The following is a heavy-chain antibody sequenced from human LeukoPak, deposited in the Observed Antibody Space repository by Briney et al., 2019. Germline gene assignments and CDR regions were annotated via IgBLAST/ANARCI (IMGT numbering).Heavy chain of an antibody. D-gene: IGHD3-22*01. CDR1: GYTFSSYW. CDR2: IYPGDSDT. V-gene: IGHV5-51*01. CDR3: ARHRVCSDSSGLSSPFDY. Sequence: GESLKISCKGCGYTFSSYWIGWVRQTPGKGLEWMGIIYPGDSDTRYSPSFQGQVTISADKSISTAYLQWSSLKASDTAIYYCARHRVCSDSSGLSSPFDYWGQGILVTVSS. J-gene: IGHJ4*02.